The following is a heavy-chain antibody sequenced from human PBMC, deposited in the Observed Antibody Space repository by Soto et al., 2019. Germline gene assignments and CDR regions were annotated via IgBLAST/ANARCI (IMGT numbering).Heavy chain of an antibody. CDR2: IYYSGST. Sequence: SETMYLSCTVSGGSISSSSYYWGWIRQPPGKGLEWIGSIYYSGSTYYNPSLKSRVTISVDTSKNQFSLKLSSVTAADTAVYYCARGITGTYWGQGTLVTVYS. CDR1: GGSISSSSYY. CDR3: ARGITGTY. V-gene: IGHV4-39*07. J-gene: IGHJ4*02. D-gene: IGHD1-20*01.